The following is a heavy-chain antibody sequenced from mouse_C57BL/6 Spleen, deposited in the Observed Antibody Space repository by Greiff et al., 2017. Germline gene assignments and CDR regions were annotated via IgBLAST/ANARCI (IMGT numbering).Heavy chain of an antibody. CDR3: ARSTMVTTYYFDY. CDR1: GFTFSDYG. CDR2: ISSGSSTI. J-gene: IGHJ2*01. Sequence: EVKLEESGGGLVKPGGSLKLSCAASGFTFSDYGMHWVRQAPEKGLEWVAYISSGSSTIYYADTVKGRFTISRDNAKNTLFLQMTSLRSEDTAMYYCARSTMVTTYYFDYWGQGTTLTVSS. D-gene: IGHD2-2*01. V-gene: IGHV5-17*01.